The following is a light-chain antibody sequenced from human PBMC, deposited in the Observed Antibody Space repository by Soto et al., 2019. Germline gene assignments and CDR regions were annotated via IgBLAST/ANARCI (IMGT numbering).Light chain of an antibody. CDR2: DAS. CDR1: QSVSSY. J-gene: IGKJ1*01. V-gene: IGKV3-11*01. CDR3: QHRSNLPGP. Sequence: EVGLTLSPATVSLSTRERATLSCRASQSVSSYLAWYQQKPGQAPRLLIYDASNRATGIPARFSGSGSGTDFTLTISSLEPEDFAVYYCQHRSNLPGPFGQVTNAAIK.